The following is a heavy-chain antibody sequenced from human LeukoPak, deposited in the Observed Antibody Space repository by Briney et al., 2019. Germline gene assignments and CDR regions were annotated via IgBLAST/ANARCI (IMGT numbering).Heavy chain of an antibody. CDR3: ARTDCGSGSPLDY. D-gene: IGHD3-10*01. Sequence: GEPLKISCKGSGYSSSSYCIAWVRQMPGRGVGGMGIIYPGDSDTRYSPSFQGQVTISADKSINTGYLQWTSLKASDTAMYYCARTDCGSGSPLDYWGQGTLVTVAS. J-gene: IGHJ4*02. V-gene: IGHV5-51*01. CDR2: IYPGDSDT. CDR1: GYSSSSYC.